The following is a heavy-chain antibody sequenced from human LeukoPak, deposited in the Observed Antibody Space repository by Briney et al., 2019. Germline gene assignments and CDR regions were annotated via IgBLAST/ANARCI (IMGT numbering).Heavy chain of an antibody. V-gene: IGHV3-30-3*01. D-gene: IGHD2-2*02. CDR3: ARGSRGYCSSTSCYISRLDFDY. CDR2: ISYDGSNK. CDR1: GFTFSSYA. J-gene: IGHJ4*02. Sequence: PGGSLRLSCAASGFTFSSYAMHWVRQAPGKGLEWVAVISYDGSNKYYADSVKGRFTISRDSSKNTLYLQMNSLRAEDTAVYYCARGSRGYCSSTSCYISRLDFDYWGQGTLVTVSS.